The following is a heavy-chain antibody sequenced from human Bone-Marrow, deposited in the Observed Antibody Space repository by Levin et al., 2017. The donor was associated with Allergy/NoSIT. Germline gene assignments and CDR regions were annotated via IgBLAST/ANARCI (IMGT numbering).Heavy chain of an antibody. D-gene: IGHD2-2*01. CDR2: INSDGSNT. CDR3: ARGGCGSTSWVTRPDY. Sequence: RGESLKISCAASGFTFSSSWMHWVRQAPGKGLVWVSRINSDGSNTDYADSVKGRFTISRDNAKNTLYLQMNSLRAEDTAVYYCARGGCGSTSWVTRPDYWGQGTLVTVSS. J-gene: IGHJ4*02. V-gene: IGHV3-74*01. CDR1: GFTFSSSW.